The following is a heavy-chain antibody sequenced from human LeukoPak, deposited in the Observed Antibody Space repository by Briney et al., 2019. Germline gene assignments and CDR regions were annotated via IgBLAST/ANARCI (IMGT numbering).Heavy chain of an antibody. D-gene: IGHD5-24*01. CDR1: GGSFSGYY. J-gene: IGHJ4*02. V-gene: IGHV4-34*01. Sequence: SETLSLTCAVYGGSFSGYYWSWIRQPPGKGLEWIGEINHSGSTNYNPSLKSRATISVDTSKNQFSLKLSSVTAADTAVYYCARAERWLQLYYWGQGTLVTVSS. CDR3: ARAERWLQLYY. CDR2: INHSGST.